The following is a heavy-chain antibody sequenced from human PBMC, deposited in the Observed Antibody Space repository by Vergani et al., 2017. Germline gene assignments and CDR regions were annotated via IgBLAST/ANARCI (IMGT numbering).Heavy chain of an antibody. D-gene: IGHD2-15*01. CDR3: ARVDTQVPATSHFYYMDV. V-gene: IGHV4-31*11. Sequence: QVKLQESGPGVVKPSQTLSLTCAVSGGSISSGDHCWNWIRQRPGKGLEWIGYIFYSGTTYDNPSLRSRLTISVDTSQNQFSLKLRSVTAADTAVYYCARVDTQVPATSHFYYMDVWGKGTTVVVSS. CDR1: GGSISSGDHC. J-gene: IGHJ6*03. CDR2: IFYSGTT.